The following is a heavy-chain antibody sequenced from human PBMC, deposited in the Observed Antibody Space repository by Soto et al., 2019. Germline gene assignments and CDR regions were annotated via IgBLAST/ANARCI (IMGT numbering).Heavy chain of an antibody. J-gene: IGHJ5*02. D-gene: IGHD6-6*01. Sequence: SVKVSCKASGGTFSSYAISWVRQAPGQGLEWMGGIIPIFGTANYAQKSQGRVTITADESTSTAYMELSSLRSEDTAVYYCARPSGPYSSSSWNWFDPWGQGTLVTVSS. CDR1: GGTFSSYA. CDR2: IIPIFGTA. V-gene: IGHV1-69*13. CDR3: ARPSGPYSSSSWNWFDP.